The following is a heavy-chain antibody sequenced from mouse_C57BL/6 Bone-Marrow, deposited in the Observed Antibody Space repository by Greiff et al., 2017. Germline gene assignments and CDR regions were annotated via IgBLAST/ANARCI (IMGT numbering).Heavy chain of an antibody. J-gene: IGHJ4*01. Sequence: EVQGVESGGGLVQPGGSLKLSCAASGFTFSDYGMAWVRQAPRKGPEWVAFISNLAYSIYYADTVTGRFTISRENAKNTLYLEMSSLRSEDTAMYYCARRGITTEGLGAMDYWGQGTSVTVSS. CDR1: GFTFSDYG. CDR3: ARRGITTEGLGAMDY. D-gene: IGHD1-1*01. V-gene: IGHV5-15*04. CDR2: ISNLAYSI.